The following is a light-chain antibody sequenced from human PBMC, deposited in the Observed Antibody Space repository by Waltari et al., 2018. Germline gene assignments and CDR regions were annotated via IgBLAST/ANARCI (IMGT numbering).Light chain of an antibody. CDR2: KVN. V-gene: IGLV2-14*01. J-gene: IGLJ3*02. CDR1: SSDVGFYDF. CDR3: SSYTRRSYWV. Sequence: QPASVSGSPGQSITISCTGTSSDVGFYDFVSWFQQHPGKAPKVMIYKVNNRPSGVSNRFPGSKSANPASLTIPGLQAEDEADYYCSSYTRRSYWVFGGGTQLTVL.